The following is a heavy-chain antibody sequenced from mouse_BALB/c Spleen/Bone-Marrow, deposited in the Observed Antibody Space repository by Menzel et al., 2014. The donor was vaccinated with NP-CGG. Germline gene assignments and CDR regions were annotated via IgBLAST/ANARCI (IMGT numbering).Heavy chain of an antibody. J-gene: IGHJ4*01. CDR2: IYPGDGDT. D-gene: IGHD2-1*01. CDR1: GYAFSSYW. CDR3: ARGGGNYPFYAMDY. Sequence: VQLQQSGAELVRPGSSVKISCKASGYAFSSYWMNWVKQRPGQGLEWIGQIYPGDGDTNYNGKFKGKATLTADKSSSTAYMQLSSLTSEDSAVYFCARGGGNYPFYAMDYWGQGTSVTVSS. V-gene: IGHV1-80*01.